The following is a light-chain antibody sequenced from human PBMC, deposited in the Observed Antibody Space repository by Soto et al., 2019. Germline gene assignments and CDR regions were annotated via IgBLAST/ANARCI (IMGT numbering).Light chain of an antibody. V-gene: IGKV3-15*01. CDR1: QSISNN. J-gene: IGKJ1*01. CDR3: QQYNNFPQT. Sequence: EMVMTQSPATLSVSPGERATLSCRASQSISNNLAWYQQKPGQAPRLLIYGASTRATGIPARFSGSGSGTDFTLTISSLQSEDFAVYYCQQYNNFPQTFGQGTKVEIK. CDR2: GAS.